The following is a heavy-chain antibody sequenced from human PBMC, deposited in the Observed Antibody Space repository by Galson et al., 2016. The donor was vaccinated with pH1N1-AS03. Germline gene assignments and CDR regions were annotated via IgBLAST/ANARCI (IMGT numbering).Heavy chain of an antibody. CDR3: ARPRGWSGHDAFDI. CDR2: IMGVFGIP. V-gene: IGHV1-69*10. D-gene: IGHD3-3*01. Sequence: SVKVSCKASGVIFNGNAISWVRQAPGQGLEWIGGIMGVFGIPNYAQKFQGRVTITADKSTFTAYMELSSLRSEDTAVYYCARPRGWSGHDAFDIWGQGTMVTVSS. CDR1: GVIFNGNA. J-gene: IGHJ3*02.